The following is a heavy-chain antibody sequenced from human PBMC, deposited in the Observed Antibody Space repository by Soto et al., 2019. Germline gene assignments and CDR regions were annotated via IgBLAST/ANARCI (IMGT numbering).Heavy chain of an antibody. Sequence: QVQLQESGPGLVKPSETLSLTCTVSGGSISSYYWSWIRQPPGKGLEWIGYIYYSGSTNYNPSLMSRATKSVDTSTTQFSLKLSSVTAADTAWYYCARRYSSSFDYWGQGTLVTVSS. V-gene: IGHV4-59*08. J-gene: IGHJ4*02. CDR1: GGSISSYY. CDR3: ARRYSSSFDY. CDR2: IYYSGST. D-gene: IGHD6-13*01.